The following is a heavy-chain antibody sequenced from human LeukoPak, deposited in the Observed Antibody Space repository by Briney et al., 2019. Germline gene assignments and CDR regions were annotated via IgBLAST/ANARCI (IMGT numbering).Heavy chain of an antibody. J-gene: IGHJ4*02. CDR3: AKDQTYGSDQFDY. CDR2: ISSSSSTI. V-gene: IGHV3-48*01. D-gene: IGHD3-10*01. Sequence: GGSLRLSCAASGFTFSSYSMNWVRQAPGKGLEWVSYISSSSSTIYYADSVKGRFTISRDNAKNSLYLQMNSLRAEDTAVYYCAKDQTYGSDQFDYWGQGTLVTVSS. CDR1: GFTFSSYS.